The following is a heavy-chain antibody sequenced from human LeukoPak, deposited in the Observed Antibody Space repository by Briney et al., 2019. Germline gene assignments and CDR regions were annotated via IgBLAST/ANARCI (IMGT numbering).Heavy chain of an antibody. V-gene: IGHV3-48*03. D-gene: IGHD1-26*01. Sequence: GGSQRLSCAASGFXFSSYEMNWVRQAPGKGLEWVSYISSSGSTIYYADSVKGRYTISRDNAKNSLYLQMNSLRAEDTAVYYCARGLVGNDYWGQGTLVTVSS. CDR2: ISSSGSTI. J-gene: IGHJ4*02. CDR1: GFXFSSYE. CDR3: ARGLVGNDY.